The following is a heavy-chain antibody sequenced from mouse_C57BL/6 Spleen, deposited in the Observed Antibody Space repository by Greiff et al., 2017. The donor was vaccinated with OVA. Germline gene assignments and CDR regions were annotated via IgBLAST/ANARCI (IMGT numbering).Heavy chain of an antibody. CDR3: ARRASSWEEGFAY. V-gene: IGHV8-12*01. D-gene: IGHD4-1*01. Sequence: QVQLKESGPGILQSSQTLSLTCSFSGFSLSTSGMGVSWIRQPSGKGLEWLAHIYWDDDKRYNPFLKSRLTISKDTSRNQVFLKITSVDTADTATYYCARRASSWEEGFAYWGQGTLVTVSA. CDR1: GFSLSTSGMG. CDR2: IYWDDDK. J-gene: IGHJ3*01.